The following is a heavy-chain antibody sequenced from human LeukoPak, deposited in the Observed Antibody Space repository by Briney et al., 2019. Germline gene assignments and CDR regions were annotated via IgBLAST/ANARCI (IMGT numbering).Heavy chain of an antibody. CDR2: ISGSGGST. V-gene: IGHV3-23*01. CDR1: GFTFSSYA. Sequence: GGSLRLSCAASGFTFSSYAMSWVRQTPGKGLEWVSAISGSGGSTYYADSVKGRFTISRDSSKNTLYLQMNSLRAEDAAVYYCAKAPVTSCRGAYCYPFDYWGQGTLVTVSS. J-gene: IGHJ4*02. CDR3: AKAPVTSCRGAYCYPFDY. D-gene: IGHD2-21*01.